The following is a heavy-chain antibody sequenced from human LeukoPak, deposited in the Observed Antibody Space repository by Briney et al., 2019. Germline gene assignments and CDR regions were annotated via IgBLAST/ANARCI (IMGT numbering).Heavy chain of an antibody. J-gene: IGHJ4*02. Sequence: GGSLRLSCAASGFTFSSYSMNWVRQAPGKGLEWVSYISSSSSTIYYADSVKGRFTISRDNAKNSLYLQMNSLRDEDTAVYYFASTPARWELQNYWGQGTLVTFSS. CDR3: ASTPARWELQNY. CDR2: ISSSSSTI. V-gene: IGHV3-48*02. CDR1: GFTFSSYS. D-gene: IGHD1-26*01.